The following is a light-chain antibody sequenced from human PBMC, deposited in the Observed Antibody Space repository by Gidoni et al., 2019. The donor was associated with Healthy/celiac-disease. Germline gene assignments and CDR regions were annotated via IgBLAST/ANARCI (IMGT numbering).Light chain of an antibody. CDR3: QQSYSTPRT. Sequence: DIQMTQSPSSLSASAGDRVTITCRASQSISSYLNWYQQKPGKAPKLLIYAATSLQSGVPSRFSGSGSGTDFTLTISSLQPEDFATYYCQQSYSTPRTFGPXTKVDIK. CDR1: QSISSY. J-gene: IGKJ3*01. V-gene: IGKV1-39*01. CDR2: AAT.